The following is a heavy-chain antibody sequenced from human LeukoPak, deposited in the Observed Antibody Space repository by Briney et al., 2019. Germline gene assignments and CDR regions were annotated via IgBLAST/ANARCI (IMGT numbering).Heavy chain of an antibody. CDR3: AADYGPDDAFDI. V-gene: IGHV4-61*01. CDR2: IYYSGST. J-gene: IGHJ3*02. Sequence: SSETLSLTCTVSGGSVSSGSYYWSWIRQPPGKGLEWIGYIYYSGSTNYNPSLKSRVTISVDTSKNQFSLKLSSVTAADTAVYYCAADYGPDDAFDIWGQGTMVTVPS. CDR1: GGSVSSGSYY. D-gene: IGHD3-16*01.